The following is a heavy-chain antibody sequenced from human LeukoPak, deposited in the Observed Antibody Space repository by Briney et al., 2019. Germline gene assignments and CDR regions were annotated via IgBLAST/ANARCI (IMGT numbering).Heavy chain of an antibody. Sequence: GGSLRLSCAASGFTFSRFGMHWVRQAPGQGLEWVAFILYDGTKKYYADSVKGRFTISRDNSKNTLYLQMNSLRAEDTAVYYCANDGYYDSSGYYLFDYWGQGTLVTVSS. V-gene: IGHV3-30*02. CDR2: ILYDGTKK. CDR3: ANDGYYDSSGYYLFDY. CDR1: GFTFSRFG. D-gene: IGHD3-22*01. J-gene: IGHJ4*02.